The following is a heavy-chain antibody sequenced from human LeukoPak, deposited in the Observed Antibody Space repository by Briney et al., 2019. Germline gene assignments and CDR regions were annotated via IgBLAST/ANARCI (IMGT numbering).Heavy chain of an antibody. Sequence: GGSLRLSCVASGFTFSSYSMNWVRQAPGKGLEWVSSISSSSTYIYYTDSMKGRFTISRDNAKNALYLQMNSLRAEDTAVYYCARGGLELDYWGQGTLVTVSS. CDR2: ISSSSTYI. J-gene: IGHJ4*02. V-gene: IGHV3-21*01. CDR3: ARGGLELDY. D-gene: IGHD1-7*01. CDR1: GFTFSSYS.